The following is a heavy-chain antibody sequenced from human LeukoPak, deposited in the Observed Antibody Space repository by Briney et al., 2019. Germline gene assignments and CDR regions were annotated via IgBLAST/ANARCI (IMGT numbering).Heavy chain of an antibody. CDR3: ARGFLDFDY. CDR2: IWYDGTDT. V-gene: IGHV3-33*01. Sequence: GKSQRLSWVASGXTFSRFNMHWVRQAPGKGLEWVALIWYDGTDTYYADSVKGRFTISRDDSKNTVYLQMNSLRAEDTALYYCARGFLDFDYWGHGTLVTVSS. D-gene: IGHD3-3*01. J-gene: IGHJ4*01. CDR1: GXTFSRFN.